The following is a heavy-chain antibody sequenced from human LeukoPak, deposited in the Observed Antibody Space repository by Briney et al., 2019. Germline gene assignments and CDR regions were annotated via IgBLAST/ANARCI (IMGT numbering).Heavy chain of an antibody. CDR1: GGSISSYY. CDR2: IYYSGST. V-gene: IGHV4-59*01. D-gene: IGHD1-26*01. J-gene: IGHJ3*02. Sequence: PSETLSLTCTVSGGSISSYYWSWIRQPPGKGLEWIGYIYYSGSTNYNPSLKSRVTISVDTSKNQFSLKLSSVTAADTAVYYCARESRIVGAPFDIWGQGTMVIVSS. CDR3: ARESRIVGAPFDI.